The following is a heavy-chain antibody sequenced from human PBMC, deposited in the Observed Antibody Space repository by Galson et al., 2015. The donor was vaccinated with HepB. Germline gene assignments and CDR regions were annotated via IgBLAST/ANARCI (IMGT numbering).Heavy chain of an antibody. V-gene: IGHV1-69*13. D-gene: IGHD2/OR15-2a*01. CDR2: VIPLFGSA. CDR3: ARVSRAIFRLYDAFES. J-gene: IGHJ3*02. CDR1: GGTFNNYA. Sequence: SVKVSCKASGGTFNNYAINWVRQAPGHGLEWMGGVIPLFGSANYAQKFQGRVTITADEATSTAFMELSGLRSDDTAVYYCARVSRAIFRLYDAFESWGRGTLVTVSS.